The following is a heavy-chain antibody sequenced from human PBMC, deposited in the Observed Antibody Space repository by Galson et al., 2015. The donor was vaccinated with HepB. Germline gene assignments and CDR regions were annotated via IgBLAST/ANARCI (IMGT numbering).Heavy chain of an antibody. CDR3: ARGALVVVVGGTQNSWFGS. J-gene: IGHJ5*01. CDR2: ISPYNRNT. CDR1: GYSFSTYS. Sequence: SVKVSCKASGYSFSTYSITWVRQAPGQGLEWMGWISPYNRNTAYAQKFQGRVSMTTDTPTATAFMELRSLRSDDTAVYYCARGALVVVVGGTQNSWFGSWGQGTLVTVSS. V-gene: IGHV1-18*01. D-gene: IGHD2-15*01.